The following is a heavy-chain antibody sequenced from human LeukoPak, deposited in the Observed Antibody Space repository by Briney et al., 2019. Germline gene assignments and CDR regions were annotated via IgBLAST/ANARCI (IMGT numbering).Heavy chain of an antibody. CDR3: AKEQRDWNYGVFDY. CDR1: GFTFGDYA. J-gene: IGHJ4*02. V-gene: IGHV3-21*04. CDR2: ISSSSSYI. Sequence: GGSLRLSCTASGFTFGDYAMSWVRQAPGKGLEWVSSISSSSSYIYYADSVKGRFTISRDNAKNSLYLQMNSLRAEDTAEYYCAKEQRDWNYGVFDYWGQGTQVTVSS. D-gene: IGHD1-7*01.